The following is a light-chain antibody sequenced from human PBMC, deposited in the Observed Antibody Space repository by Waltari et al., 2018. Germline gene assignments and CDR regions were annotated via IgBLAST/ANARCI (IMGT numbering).Light chain of an antibody. CDR3: QQYNNWPPGT. CDR1: QSVSSN. CDR2: GAS. Sequence: EIVLTQSPATLSVSPGERATLSCRASQSVSSNLAWYRQKPGQAPRLLIYGASTRATGIPARFSGSGSGTEFTLTISSMQSEDFAVYYCQQYNNWPPGTFGQGTKVEIK. J-gene: IGKJ1*01. V-gene: IGKV3-15*01.